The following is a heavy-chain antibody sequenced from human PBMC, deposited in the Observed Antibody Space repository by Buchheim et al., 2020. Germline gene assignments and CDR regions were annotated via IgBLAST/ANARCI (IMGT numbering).Heavy chain of an antibody. Sequence: EVQLVESGGGLVQPGGSLRLSCAASGFTFSSYWMSWVRQAPGKGLEWVANIKQDGSEKYYVDSVKGRFTISRDNAKNSLYLQINSLRAEDTAVYYCAREAVTWIQLWSLAHFDYWGQGTL. D-gene: IGHD5-18*01. CDR3: AREAVTWIQLWSLAHFDY. J-gene: IGHJ4*02. CDR1: GFTFSSYW. V-gene: IGHV3-7*01. CDR2: IKQDGSEK.